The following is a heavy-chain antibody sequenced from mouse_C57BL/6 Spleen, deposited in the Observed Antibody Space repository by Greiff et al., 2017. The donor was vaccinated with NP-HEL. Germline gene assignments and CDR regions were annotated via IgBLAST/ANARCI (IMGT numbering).Heavy chain of an antibody. Sequence: EVQLQESGGDLVKPGGSLKLSCAASGFTFSSYGMSWVRQTPDKRLEWVATISSGGSYTYYPDSVKGRFTISRDNAKNTLYLQMSSLKSEDTAMYYCARHVSYGSSYDWFAYWGQGTLVTVSA. CDR1: GFTFSSYG. V-gene: IGHV5-6*01. J-gene: IGHJ3*01. CDR3: ARHVSYGSSYDWFAY. CDR2: ISSGGSYT. D-gene: IGHD1-1*01.